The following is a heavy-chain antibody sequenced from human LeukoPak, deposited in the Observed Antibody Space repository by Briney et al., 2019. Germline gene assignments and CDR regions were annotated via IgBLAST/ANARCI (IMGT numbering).Heavy chain of an antibody. Sequence: GGSLRLFCAASGFTFSNVWMSWVRQAPGKGLGWVGRIKSKSDGGATDYAAPVKGRFTISRDDSKNTLYLEMNSLKTEDTALYYCTTGGYSYGNWGQGILVTVSS. D-gene: IGHD5-18*01. J-gene: IGHJ4*02. CDR1: GFTFSNVW. CDR3: TTGGYSYGN. CDR2: IKSKSDGGAT. V-gene: IGHV3-15*01.